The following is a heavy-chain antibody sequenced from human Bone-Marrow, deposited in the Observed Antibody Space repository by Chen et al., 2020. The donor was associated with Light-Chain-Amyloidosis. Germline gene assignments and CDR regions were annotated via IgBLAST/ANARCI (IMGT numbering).Heavy chain of an antibody. V-gene: IGHV5-51*01. D-gene: IGHD5-12*01. J-gene: IGHJ4*02. Sequence: EVQLEQSGPEVKKPGEPLKFSCTGSGYTFPNYWIGWVRQMPGKGLEWMGVIYPDDSDARYSPSFEGQVTISADKSITTAYLQWRSLKASDTAMYYCARRRDGYNFDYWGQGTLVTVSS. CDR3: ARRRDGYNFDY. CDR1: GYTFPNYW. CDR2: IYPDDSDA.